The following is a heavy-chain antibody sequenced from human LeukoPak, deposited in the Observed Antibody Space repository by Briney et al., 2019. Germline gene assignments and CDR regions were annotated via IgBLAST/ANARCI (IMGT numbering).Heavy chain of an antibody. CDR3: ARGSLAAAIYYFDY. D-gene: IGHD6-13*01. CDR1: GGSVSDYY. V-gene: IGHV4-59*02. CDR2: IYYTGST. Sequence: KPSETLSLTCTISGGSVSDYYWSWIRQSPGKGLEWIGYIYYTGSTTYNPSLKSRVTMSADTSKNQFSLKLSSVTAADTAVYYCARGSLAAAIYYFDYWGQGTLVTVSS. J-gene: IGHJ4*02.